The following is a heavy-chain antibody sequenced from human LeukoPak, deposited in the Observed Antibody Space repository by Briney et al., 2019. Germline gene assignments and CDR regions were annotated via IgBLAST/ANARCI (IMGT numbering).Heavy chain of an antibody. CDR1: GASIRSSNW. D-gene: IGHD4-11*01. Sequence: SGTLSLTCAVSGASIRSSNWWSWVLQTPGKGLEWIVEIFHSGSSNYNPSLKSRVAMSADKSKNQFSLNLSSVTAADTAIYYCARDGGTTSNPSHDTFAIWGQGTMVAVSS. CDR3: ARDGGTTSNPSHDTFAI. V-gene: IGHV4-4*02. CDR2: IFHSGSS. J-gene: IGHJ3*02.